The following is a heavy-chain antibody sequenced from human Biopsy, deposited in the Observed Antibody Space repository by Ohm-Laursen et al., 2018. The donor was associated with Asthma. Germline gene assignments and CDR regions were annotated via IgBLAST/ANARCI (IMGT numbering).Heavy chain of an antibody. D-gene: IGHD3-10*01. CDR1: GYAFNSAG. V-gene: IGHV1-18*01. Sequence: ASVKVSCKTSGYAFNSAGITWVRQAPGQGLEWMGWISVYNGNTKVAQKLQDRVTMITDTSTSTAYMELRSLRSDDTAVYFCARAVDYSHYYGIDVWGQGTTVTVS. CDR2: ISVYNGNT. CDR3: ARAVDYSHYYGIDV. J-gene: IGHJ6*02.